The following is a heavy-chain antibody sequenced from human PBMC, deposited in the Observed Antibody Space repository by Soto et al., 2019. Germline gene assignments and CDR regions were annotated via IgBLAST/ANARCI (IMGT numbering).Heavy chain of an antibody. CDR3: VHIHGPPQYYFDY. CDR1: GISRTSNVVV. Sequence: SGPTLGNPTQTLTLTCTFSGISRTSNVVVVGCISNRPGKALEWLALIYWDGDKLYRPSLKNRLTVTKDTSKNQVVLTMTNLDPADTAMYYCVHIHGPPQYYFDYWGQGILVTISS. CDR2: IYWDGDK. V-gene: IGHV2-5*02. J-gene: IGHJ4*02.